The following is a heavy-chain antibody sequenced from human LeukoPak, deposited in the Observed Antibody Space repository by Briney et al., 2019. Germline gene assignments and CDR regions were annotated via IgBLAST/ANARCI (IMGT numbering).Heavy chain of an antibody. CDR2: MYSSGST. V-gene: IGHV4-39*07. CDR1: GGSISSSSYY. D-gene: IGHD5-12*01. J-gene: IGHJ4*02. Sequence: SETLSLTCTVSGGSISSSSYYWGWIRQPPGKGLEWIGSMYSSGSTYYNPSLKSRVTISVDTSKNQFSLELSSVTAADTAVYYCARSGSGYLRYYFDYWGQGTLVTVSS. CDR3: ARSGSGYLRYYFDY.